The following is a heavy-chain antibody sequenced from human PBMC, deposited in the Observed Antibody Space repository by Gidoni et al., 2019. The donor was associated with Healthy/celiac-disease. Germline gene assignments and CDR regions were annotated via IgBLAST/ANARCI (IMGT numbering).Heavy chain of an antibody. CDR3: AREGGGYYDSSGYYYVGVPLDY. CDR1: GYTFTSYG. Sequence: QVQLVQSGAEVKKPGASVKVSCKASGYTFTSYGISWVRQAPGQGLEWMGWISAYNGNTNYAQKLQGRVTMTTDTSTSTAYMELRSLRSDDTAVYYCAREGGGYYDSSGYYYVGVPLDYWGQGTLVTVSS. D-gene: IGHD3-22*01. V-gene: IGHV1-18*01. CDR2: ISAYNGNT. J-gene: IGHJ4*02.